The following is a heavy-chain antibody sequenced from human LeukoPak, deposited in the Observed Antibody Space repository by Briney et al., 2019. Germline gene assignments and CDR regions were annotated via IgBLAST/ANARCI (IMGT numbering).Heavy chain of an antibody. D-gene: IGHD3-22*01. CDR2: IYYSGST. V-gene: IGHV4-39*01. J-gene: IGHJ5*02. Sequence: SETLSLTCTVSGGSISSSSYYWGWIRQPPGKGLEWIGSIYYSGSTYYNPSLKSRVTISVDTSKNQFSLKLSSVTAADTAVYYCARRHRGVINTGNWFDPWGQGTLVTVSS. CDR3: ARRHRGVINTGNWFDP. CDR1: GGSISSSSYY.